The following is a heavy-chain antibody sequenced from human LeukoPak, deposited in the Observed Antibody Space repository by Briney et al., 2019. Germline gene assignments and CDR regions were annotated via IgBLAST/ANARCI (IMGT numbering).Heavy chain of an antibody. V-gene: IGHV3-30*18. CDR2: ISYDGSNK. Sequence: GGSLRLSCAASGFTFSSYGMHWVRQAPGKELEWGAVISYDGSNKYYADSVKGRFTISRDNSKNTLYLQMNSLRAEDTAVYYCAKDLRASYYDILTGYYPQGFDYWGQGTLVTVSS. CDR3: AKDLRASYYDILTGYYPQGFDY. D-gene: IGHD3-9*01. J-gene: IGHJ4*02. CDR1: GFTFSSYG.